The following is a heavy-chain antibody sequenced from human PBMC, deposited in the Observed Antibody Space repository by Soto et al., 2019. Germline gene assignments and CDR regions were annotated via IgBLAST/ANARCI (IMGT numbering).Heavy chain of an antibody. Sequence: GGSLRLSCAASGFTFSIYAMSWVRQAPGKGLEWVSVISGSGGRTYYADSVKGRFTMSRDNSKNTLYLQMNSLRAEDTAVYYCAKEVVAESAGRSQYYYYGLDVWGQGTTVTVSS. CDR3: AKEVVAESAGRSQYYYYGLDV. CDR2: ISGSGGRT. D-gene: IGHD6-13*01. V-gene: IGHV3-23*01. J-gene: IGHJ6*02. CDR1: GFTFSIYA.